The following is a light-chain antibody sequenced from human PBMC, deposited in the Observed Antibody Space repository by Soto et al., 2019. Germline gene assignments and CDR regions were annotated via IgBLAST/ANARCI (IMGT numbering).Light chain of an antibody. CDR2: GLS. V-gene: IGKV3D-15*01. CDR1: QSVSYN. J-gene: IGKJ3*01. CDR3: QQYNDWPRT. Sequence: EIVMTQSPATLSVSPGERATLSCRASQSVSYNLAWYQQKPGQAPRLLLYGLSTRATGIPARFSGSGSGTEFTLTISSMQSEDFALYYCQQYNDWPRTFGPGTKVDF.